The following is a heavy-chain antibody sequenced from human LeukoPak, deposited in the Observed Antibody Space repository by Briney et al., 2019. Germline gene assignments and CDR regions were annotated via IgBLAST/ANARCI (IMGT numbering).Heavy chain of an antibody. Sequence: GGSLRLSCVASGFTFTGHSMHWVRQAPGKGLEWVSYISSSSNTIYYADSVKGRFTISRDNAKNSLYLQMNSLRAEDTAVYYCARDRRGWFDPWGQGTLVTVSS. CDR3: ARDRRGWFDP. CDR1: GFTFTGHS. V-gene: IGHV3-48*01. CDR2: ISSSSNTI. J-gene: IGHJ5*02.